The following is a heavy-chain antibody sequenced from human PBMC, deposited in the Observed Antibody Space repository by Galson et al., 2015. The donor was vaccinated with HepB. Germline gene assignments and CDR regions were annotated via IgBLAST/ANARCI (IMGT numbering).Heavy chain of an antibody. Sequence: LSSSASEVTFISYSINWGRRPPGEGLEWVSSISSSSSYIYYADSVKNRFTISRDNAKNSLYLQMNSMTAEDTAVYYCARDRASYYYYYGMDVWGQGTMVTVSS. V-gene: IGHV3-21*01. J-gene: IGHJ6*02. CDR2: ISSSSSYI. CDR3: ARDRASYYYYYGMDV. CDR1: EVTFISYS.